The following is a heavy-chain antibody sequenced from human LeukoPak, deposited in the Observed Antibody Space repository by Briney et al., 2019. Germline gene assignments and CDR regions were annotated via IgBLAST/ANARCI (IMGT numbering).Heavy chain of an antibody. D-gene: IGHD6-6*01. V-gene: IGHV4-61*02. Sequence: PSETLSLTCTVSGGSISSGSYFWSWIRQPAGKGLEWIGRIYTSGSTNYNPSLKSRVTISVDTSKNQFSLKLSSVTAADTAVYYCARSGQLVAYAFDIWGQGTMVTVSS. CDR2: IYTSGST. CDR3: ARSGQLVAYAFDI. CDR1: GGSISSGSYF. J-gene: IGHJ3*02.